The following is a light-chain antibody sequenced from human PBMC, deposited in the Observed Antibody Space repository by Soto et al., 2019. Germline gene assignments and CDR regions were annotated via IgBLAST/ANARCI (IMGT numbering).Light chain of an antibody. CDR2: GAA. V-gene: IGKV3-15*01. CDR3: QQYHNWPA. CDR1: QSVFSS. J-gene: IGKJ1*01. Sequence: EVVMTQSPATLSVSPVERATLSCRASQSVFSSLAWYQQKPGQAPRLLIYGAATRATGIPGRFSGSGSGTEFTLTISSLQSEDFAVYYCQQYHNWPAFGQGTKVDIK.